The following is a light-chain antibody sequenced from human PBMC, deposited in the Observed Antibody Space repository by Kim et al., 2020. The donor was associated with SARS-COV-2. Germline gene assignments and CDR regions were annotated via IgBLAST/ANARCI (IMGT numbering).Light chain of an antibody. CDR1: QGVGSS. CDR2: LGS. V-gene: IGKV1-9*01. J-gene: IGKJ2*01. CDR3: QHSHGSPHT. Sequence: DIQLTQSPSFLPTSVGDTVTITCRASQGVGSSLSWYQLKPGKAPKLLIYLGSTLQRGVPSRFSGSGSGTEFTLTIDSLQPEDFATYYCQHSHGSPHTFGQGTKLEI.